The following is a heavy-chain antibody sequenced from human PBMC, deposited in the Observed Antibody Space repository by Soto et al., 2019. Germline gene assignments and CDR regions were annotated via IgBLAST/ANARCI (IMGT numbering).Heavy chain of an antibody. CDR3: ARDPPGYSYGYGLGY. J-gene: IGHJ4*02. CDR2: ISSSSSYI. Sequence: EVQLVESGGGLVKPGGSLRLSCAASGFTFSSYSMNWVRQAPGKGLEWVSSISSSSSYIYYADSVKGRFTISRDNAKNAVYLQMNRLRAEDTAVYYCARDPPGYSYGYGLGYWGQGTLVTVSS. D-gene: IGHD5-18*01. V-gene: IGHV3-21*01. CDR1: GFTFSSYS.